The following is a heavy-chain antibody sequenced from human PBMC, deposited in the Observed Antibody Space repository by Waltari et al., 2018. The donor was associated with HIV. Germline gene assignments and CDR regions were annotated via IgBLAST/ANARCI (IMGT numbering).Heavy chain of an antibody. J-gene: IGHJ6*02. D-gene: IGHD4-17*01. CDR3: ARIGNYGDYYSMDV. V-gene: IGHV2-70*01. Sequence: GPALVKPTQTLTLTCTFSGFSLNTNGMCVTWIRQPPGKALEWLALIDWDGDMYYSRSLKTRLAISRDTSKKQVVLSMIKMDPVDTATYYCARIGNYGDYYSMDVWGQGTTVTVAS. CDR2: IDWDGDM. CDR1: GFSLNTNGMC.